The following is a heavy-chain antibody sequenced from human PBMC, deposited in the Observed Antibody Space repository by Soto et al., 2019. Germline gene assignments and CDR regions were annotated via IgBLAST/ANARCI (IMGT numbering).Heavy chain of an antibody. CDR2: IHVSGYT. J-gene: IGHJ5*02. Sequence: QLQLQESGSGLVKPSQTLSLTCTVSGVSITSGSYSWSWIRQAPGKGLEWIGNIHVSGYTSFNPSLKGRVSMSVATSKNQFSLELMSVNVAETAVYYCARGGALRPNAHVPLDPWGRGSLVTVSS. D-gene: IGHD2-2*01. CDR1: GVSITSGSYS. CDR3: ARGGALRPNAHVPLDP. V-gene: IGHV4-30-2*01.